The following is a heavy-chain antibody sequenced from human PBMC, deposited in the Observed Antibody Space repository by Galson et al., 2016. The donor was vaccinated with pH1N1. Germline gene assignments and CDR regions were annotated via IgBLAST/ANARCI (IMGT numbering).Heavy chain of an antibody. CDR3: ARRYYFDY. CDR1: GYTLSRYY. CDR2: IDPSSEST. V-gene: IGHV1-46*03. J-gene: IGHJ4*02. Sequence: SVKVSCKASGYTLSRYYMHWLRQAPGQGLEWMGIIDPSSESTTYAQKFQGRVTITHDTATNTVYMELSSLRSDDTAVYYCARRYYFDYWGQGTLVAVSS.